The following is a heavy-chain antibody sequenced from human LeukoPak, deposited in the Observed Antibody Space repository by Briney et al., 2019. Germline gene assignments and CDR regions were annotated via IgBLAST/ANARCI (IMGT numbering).Heavy chain of an antibody. Sequence: SETLSLTCTVSGGSISSGDYYWSWIRQPPGKGLEWIGYIYYSGSTYYNPSLKSRVTISVDTSKNQFSLKLRSVTAADTAVYYCARRARGEDLLPYYFDYWGRGTLVTVSS. V-gene: IGHV4-30-4*01. CDR1: GGSISSGDYY. J-gene: IGHJ4*02. CDR2: IYYSGST. D-gene: IGHD3-22*01. CDR3: ARRARGEDLLPYYFDY.